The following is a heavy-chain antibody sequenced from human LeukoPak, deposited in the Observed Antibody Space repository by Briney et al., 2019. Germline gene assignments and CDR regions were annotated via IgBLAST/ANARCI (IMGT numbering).Heavy chain of an antibody. CDR1: GGTFNNHA. V-gene: IGHV1-69*01. CDR3: ARATDTHGPVPLYSFYYLDV. Sequence: VASVKVSCKVSGGTFNNHAISWVRQAPGQGLEWKGGIIPIFGTANYAQKFQGRVTITADESTSTAYMELSSLRTEETAVYYCARATDTHGPVPLYSFYYLDVWGKGTTVTVSS. J-gene: IGHJ6*04. D-gene: IGHD2-15*01. CDR2: IIPIFGTA.